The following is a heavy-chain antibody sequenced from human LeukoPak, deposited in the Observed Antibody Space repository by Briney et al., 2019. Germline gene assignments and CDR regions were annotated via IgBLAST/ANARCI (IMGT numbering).Heavy chain of an antibody. CDR1: GFTFSSYG. V-gene: IGHV3-33*06. Sequence: GRSLRLSCAASGFTFSSYGMHWVRQAPGKGLEWVAVIWYDGSNKYYADSVKGRFTISRDNSKNTLYLQMNSLRAEDTAVYYCAKEYSSGWYGYYYYYMDVWGKGTTVTVS. J-gene: IGHJ6*03. CDR3: AKEYSSGWYGYYYYYMDV. CDR2: IWYDGSNK. D-gene: IGHD6-19*01.